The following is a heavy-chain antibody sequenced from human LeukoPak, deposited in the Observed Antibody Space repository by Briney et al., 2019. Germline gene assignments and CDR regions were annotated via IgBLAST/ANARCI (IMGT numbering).Heavy chain of an antibody. J-gene: IGHJ4*02. V-gene: IGHV3-23*01. Sequence: GGSLRLSCTASGFSLSSYAMSWVRQAPGKGLEWVSGISDSGSSTYYADSVKGRFTISRDNSKNTLYLQMNSLTAEDTAVYYCAKDRRRFWSGYLDYWGQGALVTVSS. D-gene: IGHD3-3*01. CDR3: AKDRRRFWSGYLDY. CDR2: ISDSGSST. CDR1: GFSLSSYA.